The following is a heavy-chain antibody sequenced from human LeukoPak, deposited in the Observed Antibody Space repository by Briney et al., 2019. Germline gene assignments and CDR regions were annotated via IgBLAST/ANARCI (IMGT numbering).Heavy chain of an antibody. CDR1: GFTFSNYA. V-gene: IGHV3-30*09. Sequence: GGSLRLSCAASGFTFSNYAIYWVRQAPGKGLEWVSVISTDGNYKYYADSVKGRFAVSRDNSKNMLYLQMNSLSADDTAVYYCARRPVATIKGYFDSWGQGILVTVSS. J-gene: IGHJ4*02. D-gene: IGHD5-24*01. CDR2: ISTDGNYK. CDR3: ARRPVATIKGYFDS.